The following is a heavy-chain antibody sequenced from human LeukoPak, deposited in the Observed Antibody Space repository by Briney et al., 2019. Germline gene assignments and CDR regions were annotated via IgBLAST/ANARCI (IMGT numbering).Heavy chain of an antibody. J-gene: IGHJ6*03. CDR1: GYTVTGYF. D-gene: IGHD2-2*01. CDR2: INPNSGGT. CDR3: ARVAVPVFYYYMDV. V-gene: IGHV1-2*02. Sequence: ASVKVSCKASGYTVTGYFMHGVRQAPGQGLGWMGWINPNSGGTNYAQKFQGRVTMSRDRSISTAYMELSRLGSDDTAVYYCARVAVPVFYYYMDVWGKGTTVTVSS.